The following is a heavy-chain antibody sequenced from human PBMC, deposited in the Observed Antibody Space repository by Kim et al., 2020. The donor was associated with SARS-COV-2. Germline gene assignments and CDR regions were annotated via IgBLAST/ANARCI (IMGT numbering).Heavy chain of an antibody. V-gene: IGHV1-2*02. J-gene: IGHJ6*02. CDR2: INPNNDDT. CDR3: AGYRGPPWYYGMDV. Sequence: ASVKVSCKTSGYTFSGYYIHWVRQAPGQGLEWMGWINPNNDDTNYTQKFQGRVTMARDTSISTVYMELRRLRSDDTAVYYCAGYRGPPWYYGMDVWGQGTTLTLSS. CDR1: GYTFSGYY. D-gene: IGHD5-12*01.